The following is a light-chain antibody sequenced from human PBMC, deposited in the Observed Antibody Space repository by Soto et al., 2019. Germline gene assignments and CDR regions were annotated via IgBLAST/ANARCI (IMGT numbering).Light chain of an antibody. CDR1: QNINSY. V-gene: IGKV1-33*01. Sequence: DIQMTQSTSSLSASVGDRVTITCQASQNINSYLNWYQQKPGRAPKLLIYDASNLEAGVPSRFRGSGSGTDFTFTISRLQPEDIATYYCQQYENRPTFGQGTRLEI. J-gene: IGKJ5*01. CDR2: DAS. CDR3: QQYENRPT.